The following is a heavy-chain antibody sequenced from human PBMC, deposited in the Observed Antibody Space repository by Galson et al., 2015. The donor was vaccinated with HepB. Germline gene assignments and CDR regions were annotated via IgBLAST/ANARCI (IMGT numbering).Heavy chain of an antibody. V-gene: IGHV3-30*04. CDR1: GFTFSSYA. D-gene: IGHD3-10*01. CDR2: ISYDGSNK. CDR3: ARGGITMVRGEPHAPYYYGMDV. Sequence: SLRLSCAASGFTFSSYAMHWVRQAPGKGLEWVAVISYDGSNKYYADSVKGRFTISRDNSKNTLYLQMNSLRAEDTAVYYCARGGITMVRGEPHAPYYYGMDVWGQGTTVTVSS. J-gene: IGHJ6*02.